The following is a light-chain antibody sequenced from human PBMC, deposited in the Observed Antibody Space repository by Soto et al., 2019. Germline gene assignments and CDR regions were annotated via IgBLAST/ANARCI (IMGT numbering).Light chain of an antibody. V-gene: IGLV2-11*01. Sequence: QSALTQPRSVSGSPGQSVTISCTGTSSDVGDYNYVSWYQQHPGKAPKFIIYEVSKRPSGVPDRFSGSKSGNTASLTISGLQAEDEADYYCCSYAGTYTVVFGVGTKVTVL. CDR3: CSYAGTYTVV. CDR1: SSDVGDYNY. CDR2: EVS. J-gene: IGLJ2*01.